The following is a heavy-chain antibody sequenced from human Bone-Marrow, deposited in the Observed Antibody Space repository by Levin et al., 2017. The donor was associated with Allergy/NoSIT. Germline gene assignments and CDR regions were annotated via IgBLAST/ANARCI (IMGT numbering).Heavy chain of an antibody. Sequence: GSLRLSCEASGFTVSDHYMAWVRQAPGKGLEWVSVIYIAGDSYYADSVKGRFAISRDDSKNTVYLQMNSLRADETAVYYCARDSIRRLYTGPDTFDIWGQGTLVTVSS. CDR2: IYIAGDS. CDR3: ARDSIRRLYTGPDTFDI. J-gene: IGHJ3*02. V-gene: IGHV3-53*01. D-gene: IGHD1-26*01. CDR1: GFTVSDHY.